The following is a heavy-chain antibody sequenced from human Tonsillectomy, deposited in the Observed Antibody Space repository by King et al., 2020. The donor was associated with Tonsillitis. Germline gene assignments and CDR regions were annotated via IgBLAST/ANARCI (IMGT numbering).Heavy chain of an antibody. J-gene: IGHJ4*01. Sequence: QLQESGPGLVKPSQTLSLNCTVSGGSISSGGYFWGWIRQHPGKGLQWIGYIYLSGSTYYNPSLKSRLSISVDTSKNQFSLKLTSVTAADTAVYYSARVPRGSRWYFDYWGLGTLGTVSS. CDR1: GGSISSGGYF. D-gene: IGHD6-13*01. V-gene: IGHV4-31*03. CDR3: ARVPRGSRWYFDY. CDR2: IYLSGST.